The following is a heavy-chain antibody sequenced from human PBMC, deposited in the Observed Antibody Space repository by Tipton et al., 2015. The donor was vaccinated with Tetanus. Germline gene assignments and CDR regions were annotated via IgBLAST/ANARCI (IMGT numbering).Heavy chain of an antibody. D-gene: IGHD5-24*01. CDR2: VHYSGST. CDR3: ARIGWLQQNKPAFDI. V-gene: IGHV4-59*11. J-gene: IGHJ3*02. CDR1: GGSMRSHY. Sequence: TLSLTCIVSGGSMRSHYWSWIRQPPGKGLEWIGYVHYSGSTNYSPSLRSRVTLSVDTSKNQFSLKLSSVTAADTAVYYCARIGWLQQNKPAFDIWGQGTVVTVSS.